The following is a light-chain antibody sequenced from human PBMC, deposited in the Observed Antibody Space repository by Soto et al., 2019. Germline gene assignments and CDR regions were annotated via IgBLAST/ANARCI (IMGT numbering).Light chain of an antibody. J-gene: IGLJ2*01. CDR1: SPNIESNT. CDR3: GTWDSSLSAGGI. Sequence: QSVLTQPPSASGTPGQRVTISCSGSSPNIESNTVNWCQQVPGTAPKLLIYNNNQRPSGVPDRFSGSKSGTSASLAITGLQTGDEAVYYCGTWDSSLSAGGIFGGGTKLTVL. V-gene: IGLV1-44*01. CDR2: NNN.